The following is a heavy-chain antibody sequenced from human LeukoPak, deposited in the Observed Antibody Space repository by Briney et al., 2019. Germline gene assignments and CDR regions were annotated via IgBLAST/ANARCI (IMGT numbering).Heavy chain of an antibody. Sequence: PSETLSLTCTVSGGSISSSSYYWGWIRQPPGKGLEWIGSIYYSGSTYYNPSLKSRVTISVDTSKNQFSLKLSSVTAADTAVYYCASDSTGTNWFDPWGQGTLVTVSS. V-gene: IGHV4-39*01. CDR3: ASDSTGTNWFDP. CDR1: GGSISSSSYY. CDR2: IYYSGST. D-gene: IGHD4-11*01. J-gene: IGHJ5*02.